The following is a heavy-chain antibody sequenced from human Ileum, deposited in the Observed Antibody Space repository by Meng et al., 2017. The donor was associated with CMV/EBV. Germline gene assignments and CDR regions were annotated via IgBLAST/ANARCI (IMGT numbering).Heavy chain of an antibody. CDR1: DSVSISTES. CDR3: TYGWPLKY. CDR2: TWYGSKWYY. V-gene: IGHV6-1*01. D-gene: IGHD3-10*01. J-gene: IGHJ4*02. Sequence: QLPQSGPGLVKPSQTLSLTCAGDSVSISTESWNWIRQSPSRGLEWLGRTWYGSKWYYEYAVSVKSRITIIPDTSQNQISLQLNSVTPDDTAVYYCTYGWPLKYWGQGSLVTVSS.